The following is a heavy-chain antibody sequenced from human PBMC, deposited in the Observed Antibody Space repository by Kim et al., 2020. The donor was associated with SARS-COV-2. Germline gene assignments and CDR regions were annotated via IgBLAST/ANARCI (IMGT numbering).Heavy chain of an antibody. D-gene: IGHD3-9*01. CDR3: ARDTRDRRKVLRYFDGNDAFDI. CDR1: GGSISSYY. CDR2: IYYSGST. Sequence: SETLSLTCTVSGGSISSYYWSWIRQPPGKGLEWIGYIYYSGSTNYNPSLKSRVTISVDTSKNQFSLKLSSVTAADTAMYYCARDTRDRRKVLRYFDGNDAFDIWGQGTMVTVSS. J-gene: IGHJ3*02. V-gene: IGHV4-59*13.